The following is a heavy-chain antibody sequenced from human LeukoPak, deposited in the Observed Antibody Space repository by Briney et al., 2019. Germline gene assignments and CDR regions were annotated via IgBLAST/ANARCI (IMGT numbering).Heavy chain of an antibody. CDR1: GGSISGYY. J-gene: IGHJ4*02. CDR2: IYYSGST. D-gene: IGHD4-17*01. V-gene: IGHV4-59*12. Sequence: SETLSLTCTVSGGSISGYYWSWIRQPPGKGLECIGYIYYSGSTNYNPSLKSRVTISVDTSKNQFSLKLSSVAAADTAVYYCARGWAPPRYGLYYWGQGTLVTVSS. CDR3: ARGWAPPRYGLYY.